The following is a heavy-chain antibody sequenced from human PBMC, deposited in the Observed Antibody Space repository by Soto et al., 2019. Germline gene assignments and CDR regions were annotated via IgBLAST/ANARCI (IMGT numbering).Heavy chain of an antibody. D-gene: IGHD3-3*01. Sequence: GGSLRLSCAASGFTFSSYSMNWVRQAPGKGLEWVSYISSSSSTIYYADSVKGRFTISRDNAKNSLYLKMNSLRDEDTAVYYCARAGFKTYYDFWSGYYYGMDVWGQGTTVTVSS. J-gene: IGHJ6*02. V-gene: IGHV3-48*02. CDR3: ARAGFKTYYDFWSGYYYGMDV. CDR2: ISSSSSTI. CDR1: GFTFSSYS.